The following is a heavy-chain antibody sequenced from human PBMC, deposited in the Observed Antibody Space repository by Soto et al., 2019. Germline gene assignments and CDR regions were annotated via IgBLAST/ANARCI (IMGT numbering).Heavy chain of an antibody. J-gene: IGHJ4*02. CDR2: ISYDGSDK. Sequence: GGSLRLSCAASGFTFSPYTMHWVRQTPGKGLEWVAVISYDGSDKYYAGSVRGRFTISRDNSKNTLYLQMNSLRAEDTAVYYCAREYSSTPVGYWGQGTLVTVSS. D-gene: IGHD6-13*01. CDR3: AREYSSTPVGY. CDR1: GFTFSPYT. V-gene: IGHV3-30-3*01.